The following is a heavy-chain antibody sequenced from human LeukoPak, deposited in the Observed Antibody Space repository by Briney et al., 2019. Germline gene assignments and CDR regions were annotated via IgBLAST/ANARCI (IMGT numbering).Heavy chain of an antibody. J-gene: IGHJ6*02. Sequence: SETLSLTCAVYGGSFSSSSHYWGWIRQPPGKGLEWIGSIYHSGSTYYNPSLKSRVTISVDTSKNQFSLKLSSVTAADTAVFYCARVRMTGYYNYYYYGMDVWGQGTTVTVSS. CDR2: IYHSGST. D-gene: IGHD3-9*01. CDR1: GGSFSSSSHY. V-gene: IGHV4-39*01. CDR3: ARVRMTGYYNYYYYGMDV.